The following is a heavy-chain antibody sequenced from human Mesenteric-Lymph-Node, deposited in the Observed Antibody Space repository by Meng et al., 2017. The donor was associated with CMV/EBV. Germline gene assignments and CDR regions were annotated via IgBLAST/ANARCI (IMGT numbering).Heavy chain of an antibody. D-gene: IGHD1-14*01. Sequence: SETLSLTCTVSGGSISSSRFYWGWIRQPPGKGLEWIGNIYHGGSTYYNPSLKSRVIILVDTSKNQFSLKLSSVTAADTAVYYCARDLRPAGTLRFDPWGQGTLVTVSS. CDR2: IYHGGST. V-gene: IGHV4-39*07. CDR3: ARDLRPAGTLRFDP. CDR1: GGSISSSRFY. J-gene: IGHJ5*02.